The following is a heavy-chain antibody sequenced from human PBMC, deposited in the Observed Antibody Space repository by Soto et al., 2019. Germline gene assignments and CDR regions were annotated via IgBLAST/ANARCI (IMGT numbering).Heavy chain of an antibody. Sequence: SETLSLTCAVYGGSFSGYYWSWIRQPPGKGLEWIGEINHSGSTNYNPSLKSRVTISVDTSKNQFSLKLSSVTAADTAVYYCARAGRYYDILRGMDVWGQGTTVTVSS. J-gene: IGHJ6*02. CDR2: INHSGST. CDR3: ARAGRYYDILRGMDV. D-gene: IGHD3-9*01. CDR1: GGSFSGYY. V-gene: IGHV4-34*01.